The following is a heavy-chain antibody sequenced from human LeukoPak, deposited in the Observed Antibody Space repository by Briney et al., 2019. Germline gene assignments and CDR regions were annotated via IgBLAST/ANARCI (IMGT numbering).Heavy chain of an antibody. CDR3: ARQYYDTSGYYPWYFDY. CDR2: MYYSGST. CDR1: GGSFSSSTYY. J-gene: IGHJ4*02. Sequence: SETLSLTCTVSGGSFSSSTYYWGWIRQPPGKGLEWIGSMYYSGSTYSNQSLKSRVTMSVDTSKNQFSLKLTSVTAADTAVYYCARQYYDTSGYYPWYFDYSRQGTLVTVSS. V-gene: IGHV4-39*01. D-gene: IGHD3-22*01.